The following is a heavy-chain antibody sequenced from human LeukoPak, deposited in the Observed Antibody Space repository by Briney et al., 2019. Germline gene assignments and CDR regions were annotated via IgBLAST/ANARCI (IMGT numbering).Heavy chain of an antibody. J-gene: IGHJ4*02. CDR3: AREGGRYCSSTSCYPMAFDY. V-gene: IGHV3-33*01. CDR2: IWYDGSNK. CDR1: GFTFSSYG. D-gene: IGHD2-2*01. Sequence: PGRSLRLSCAASGFTFSSYGMHWVRQAPGKGLEWVAVIWYDGSNKYYADSVKGRFTISRDNSKNTLYQQMNSLRAEDTAVYYCAREGGRYCSSTSCYPMAFDYWGQGTLVTVSS.